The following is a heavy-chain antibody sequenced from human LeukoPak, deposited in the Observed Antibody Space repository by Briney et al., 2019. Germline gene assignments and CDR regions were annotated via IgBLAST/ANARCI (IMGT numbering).Heavy chain of an antibody. V-gene: IGHV4-34*01. CDR2: INHTGIT. D-gene: IGHD3-10*01. CDR1: GASFSAYY. Sequence: SETLSLTCAVSGASFSAYYWSWIRQPPEKGLEWLGEINHTGITDYNPSLKSRGTISVDTSKNQFSLRLSSVTAADSAVYYCARRARFGDFIDYWGQGTLVTVSS. CDR3: ARRARFGDFIDY. J-gene: IGHJ4*02.